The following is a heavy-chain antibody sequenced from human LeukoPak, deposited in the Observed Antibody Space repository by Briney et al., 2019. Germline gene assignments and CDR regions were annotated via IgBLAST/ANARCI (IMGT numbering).Heavy chain of an antibody. CDR1: GGTFSSYA. J-gene: IGHJ6*02. V-gene: IGHV1-69*04. D-gene: IGHD2-2*02. CDR3: ASRGDCSSTSCYTGGVYYYYGMDV. Sequence: VASVKVSCKASGGTFSSYAISWVRQAPGQGLEWMGRIIPILGIANYAQKFQGRVTITADKSTSTAYMELSSLRSEDTAVYYCASRGDCSSTSCYTGGVYYYYGMDVWGQGTTVTVSS. CDR2: IIPILGIA.